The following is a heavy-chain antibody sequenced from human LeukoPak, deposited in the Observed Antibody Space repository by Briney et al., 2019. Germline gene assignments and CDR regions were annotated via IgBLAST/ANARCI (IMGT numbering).Heavy chain of an antibody. CDR3: ARDAYDSSGYYLSYYYYGMDV. CDR2: IYSGGST. Sequence: GGSLILSCAASGFTFSSYAMSWVRQAPGKGLEWVSVIYSGGSTYYADSVTGRFTISRVNSKNTLYLQMNSLRAEDTAVYYCARDAYDSSGYYLSYYYYGMDVWGQGTTVTVSS. V-gene: IGHV3-66*01. J-gene: IGHJ6*02. CDR1: GFTFSSYA. D-gene: IGHD3-22*01.